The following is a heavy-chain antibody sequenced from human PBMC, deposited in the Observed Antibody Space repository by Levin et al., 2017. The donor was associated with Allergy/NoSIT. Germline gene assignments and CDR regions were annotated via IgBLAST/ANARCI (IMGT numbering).Heavy chain of an antibody. V-gene: IGHV3-74*01. Sequence: LTCAASGFTFSTYWMHWVRQAPGKGLVWVSRINSGGSSTSYADSVKGRFTISRDNAKNTLYLQMNSLRAEDTAVYYCASLRYYASDYWGQGTLVTVSS. J-gene: IGHJ4*02. CDR3: ASLRYYASDY. CDR2: INSGGSST. CDR1: GFTFSTYW. D-gene: IGHD1-26*01.